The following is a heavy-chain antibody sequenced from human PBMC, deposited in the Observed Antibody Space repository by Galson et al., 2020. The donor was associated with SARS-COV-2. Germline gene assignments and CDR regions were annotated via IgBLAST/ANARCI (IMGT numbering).Heavy chain of an antibody. V-gene: IGHV1-2*02. CDR2: INPNSGGT. J-gene: IGHJ6*02. CDR1: GYTFTGYY. Sequence: ASVKVSCKASGYTFTGYYMHWVRQAPGQGLEWMGWINPNSGGTNYAQKFQGRVTMTRDTSISTAYMELSRLRSDDTAVYYCARDPKRITMVRGVPGSWGMDVWGQGTTVTVSS. CDR3: ARDPKRITMVRGVPGSWGMDV. D-gene: IGHD3-10*01.